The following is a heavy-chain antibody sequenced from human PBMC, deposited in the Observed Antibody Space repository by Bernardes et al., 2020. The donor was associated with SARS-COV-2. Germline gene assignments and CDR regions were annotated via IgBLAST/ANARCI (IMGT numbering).Heavy chain of an antibody. CDR3: ARDPPLIAALAY. D-gene: IGHD6-6*01. V-gene: IGHV3-53*01. J-gene: IGHJ4*02. CDR1: GFTVGTNR. CDR2: IYSGDTT. Sequence: GRSLRVSCAVSGFTVGTNRMSWVRQAPGKGLEWVSVIYSGDTTYYADSVKGRFTISRDISRNTLYLQMNSLRAEDTAVYFCARDPPLIAALAYWGQGTLVTVSS.